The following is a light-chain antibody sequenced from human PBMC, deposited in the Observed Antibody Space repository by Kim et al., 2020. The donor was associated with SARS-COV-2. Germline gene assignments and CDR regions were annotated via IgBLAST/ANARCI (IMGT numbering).Light chain of an antibody. V-gene: IGLV10-54*01. Sequence: QPGSLTWTGKSNNVGNLGAAWLQQPQGHPPKVQAYRNNNRPSGVSERLTASRSRNTASLTITGLQPEDEADYYCSAWDSSLSAWVFGGGTKLTVL. CDR2: RNN. CDR1: SNNVGNLG. CDR3: SAWDSSLSAWV. J-gene: IGLJ3*02.